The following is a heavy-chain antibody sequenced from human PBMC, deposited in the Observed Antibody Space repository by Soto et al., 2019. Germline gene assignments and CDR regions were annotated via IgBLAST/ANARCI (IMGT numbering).Heavy chain of an antibody. CDR1: GGSISSYY. Sequence: SETLSLTCTVSGGSISSYYWSWIRQPPGKGLEWIGYIYYSGSTNYNPSLKSRVTISVDTSKNQFSLKLSSVTAADTAVYYCARHEGSSPHFDYWGQGTLVTVSS. CDR2: IYYSGST. J-gene: IGHJ4*02. CDR3: ARHEGSSPHFDY. V-gene: IGHV4-59*08. D-gene: IGHD6-6*01.